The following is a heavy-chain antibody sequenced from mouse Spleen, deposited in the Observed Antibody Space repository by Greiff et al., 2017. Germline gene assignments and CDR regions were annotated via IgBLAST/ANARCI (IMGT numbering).Heavy chain of an antibody. J-gene: IGHJ3*01. CDR2: IWSGGST. D-gene: IGHD1-1*01. Sequence: VQLQQSGPGLVQPSQSLSITCTVSGFSLTSYGVHWVRQSPGKGLEWLGVIWSGGSTDYNAAFISRLSISKDNSKSQVFFKMNSLQADDTAIYYCARRRGSSPAWFAYWGQGTLVTVSA. V-gene: IGHV2-2*01. CDR3: ARRRGSSPAWFAY. CDR1: GFSLTSYG.